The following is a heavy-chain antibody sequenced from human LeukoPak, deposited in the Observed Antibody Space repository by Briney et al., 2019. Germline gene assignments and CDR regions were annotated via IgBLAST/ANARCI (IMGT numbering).Heavy chain of an antibody. CDR3: ARPGIAAAYFDY. J-gene: IGHJ4*02. CDR1: GGSISSSSYY. Sequence: SETLSLTCTVSGGSISSSSYYWGWIRQPPGKGLEWIGSIYYSGSTYYNPSLKSRVTISVDTSKNQFSLKLSSVTAADTAVYYCARPGIAAAYFDYWGQGTLVTVSS. D-gene: IGHD6-13*01. V-gene: IGHV4-39*07. CDR2: IYYSGST.